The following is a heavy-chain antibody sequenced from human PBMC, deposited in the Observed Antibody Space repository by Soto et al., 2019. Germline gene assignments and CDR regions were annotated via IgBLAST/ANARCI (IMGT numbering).Heavy chain of an antibody. J-gene: IGHJ4*02. CDR2: IKSDGSEK. D-gene: IGHD6-19*01. Sequence: EVQLVESGGGLVQPGGSLRLSCGASGFTFYTYWMNWVRQAPGMGLEWVANIKSDGSEKYYVDSVKGRFTISRDNTKNSMYLQMNSLRVEDTAMYHGMTDHGGWWGPGTLVTVSS. CDR3: MTDHGGW. CDR1: GFTFYTYW. V-gene: IGHV3-7*01.